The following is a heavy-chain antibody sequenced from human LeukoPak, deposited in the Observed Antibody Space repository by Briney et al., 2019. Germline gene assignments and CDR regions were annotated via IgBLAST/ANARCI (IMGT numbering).Heavy chain of an antibody. CDR1: GFTFSSYG. J-gene: IGHJ4*02. CDR2: ISYDGSNK. V-gene: IGHV3-30*03. Sequence: GGSLRLSCAASGFTFSSYGMHWVRQAPGKGLEWVAVISYDGSNKYYADSVEGRFTISRDNAKNSLYLQMNSLRAEDTAVYYCARVSPNTVTTLQYFDYWGQGTLVTVSS. D-gene: IGHD4-17*01. CDR3: ARVSPNTVTTLQYFDY.